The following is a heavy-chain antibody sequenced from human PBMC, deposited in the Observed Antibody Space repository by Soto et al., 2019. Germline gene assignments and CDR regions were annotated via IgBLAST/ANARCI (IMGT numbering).Heavy chain of an antibody. CDR1: GFTFSGYS. J-gene: IGHJ4*02. V-gene: IGHV3-48*02. CDR2: NSRGSKTI. D-gene: IGHD3-16*01. CDR3: AREYILGVRSFDY. Sequence: EVQLVESGGGLVQWGGSLRLSCAASGFTFSGYSVNWVRQAPGKGLEWVSYNSRGSKTIYYAESVKGRFTVSRENARNSQYLQMNSLRDEDTAVYYCAREYILGVRSFDYWGQGTLVTDSS.